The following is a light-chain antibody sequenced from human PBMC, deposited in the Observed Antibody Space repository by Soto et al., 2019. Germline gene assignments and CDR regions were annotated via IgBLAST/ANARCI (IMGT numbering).Light chain of an antibody. CDR3: QAYDYSLTAFV. J-gene: IGLJ3*02. CDR1: NSNPGAGYD. CDR2: GNR. V-gene: IGLV1-40*01. Sequence: QAVVTQPPSVSGAPGQRSTTSAIGNNSNPGAGYDVHWYQQLPGAAPKLVIFGNRNRPSGVPERFSGSKSGTSASLAITGLQAEDEADYYCQAYDYSLTAFVFGGGTKVTVL.